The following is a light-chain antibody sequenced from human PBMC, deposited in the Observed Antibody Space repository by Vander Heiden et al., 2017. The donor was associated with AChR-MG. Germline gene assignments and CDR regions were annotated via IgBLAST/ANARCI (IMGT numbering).Light chain of an antibody. CDR3: CSYAGTYTWV. Sequence: QSALTQPRSVSGSPGQSATISCTGTGSNVGGYNYVSWYQQHPGKAPKLIIYDVSKRPSGVPDRFSGSKSGNTASLTISGLQAEDEADYSCCSYAGTYTWVFGGGTKLTVL. V-gene: IGLV2-11*01. CDR1: GSNVGGYNY. CDR2: DVS. J-gene: IGLJ3*02.